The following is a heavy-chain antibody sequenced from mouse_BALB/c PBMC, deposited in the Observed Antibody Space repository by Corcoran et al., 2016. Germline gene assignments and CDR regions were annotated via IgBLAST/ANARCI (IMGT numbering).Heavy chain of an antibody. Sequence: EVQLQQSGPELVKPGASVKMSCKASGYTFTSYVMHWVKQKPGQGLEWIGYINPYNDGTKYNEKFKGKATLTSDKSSSKAYIELRSLTAEDSAVYSWASEGRRGYFDVWGAGTTVTVSS. CDR2: INPYNDGT. CDR1: GYTFTSYV. V-gene: IGHV1S136*01. J-gene: IGHJ1*01. CDR3: ASEGRRGYFDV.